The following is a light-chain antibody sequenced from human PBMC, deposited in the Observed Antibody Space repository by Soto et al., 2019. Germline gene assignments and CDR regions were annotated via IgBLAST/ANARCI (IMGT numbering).Light chain of an antibody. CDR2: DAS. CDR3: QQRSNWPPIT. J-gene: IGKJ4*02. Sequence: EIVLTQSPFTLSLSPGDRATLSCRASQSVGSALAWYQQNPGQAPRLLIYDASTRATGIPARCSGSGSGTDFTLSISSIEPEDFAVYYCQQRSNWPPITFGGGTKGDI. V-gene: IGKV3-11*01. CDR1: QSVGSA.